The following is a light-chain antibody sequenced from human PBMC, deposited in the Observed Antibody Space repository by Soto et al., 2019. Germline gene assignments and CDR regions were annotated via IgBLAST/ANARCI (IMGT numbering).Light chain of an antibody. Sequence: DIQMTQSPSSLSASVGDRVTIACQASQDISNYLNWYQQKPGKAPKLLIYDASNLETGVPSRFSGSGSGTDFTFTISSLQTEDIATYYCQQCDNLPWTFGQGTKVDIK. CDR1: QDISNY. CDR2: DAS. J-gene: IGKJ1*01. CDR3: QQCDNLPWT. V-gene: IGKV1-33*01.